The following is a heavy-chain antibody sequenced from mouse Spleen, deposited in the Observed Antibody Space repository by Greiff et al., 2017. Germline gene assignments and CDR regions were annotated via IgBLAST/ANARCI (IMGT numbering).Heavy chain of an antibody. Sequence: QVQLQQPGAELVKPGASVKLSCKASGYTFTSYWMHWVKQRPGQGLEWIGMIHPNSGSTNYNEKFKSKATLTVDKSSSTAYMQLSSLTSEDSAVYYCARRKYGNSWFAYWGQGTLVTVSA. J-gene: IGHJ3*01. CDR1: GYTFTSYW. CDR3: ARRKYGNSWFAY. V-gene: IGHV1-64*01. D-gene: IGHD2-10*02. CDR2: IHPNSGST.